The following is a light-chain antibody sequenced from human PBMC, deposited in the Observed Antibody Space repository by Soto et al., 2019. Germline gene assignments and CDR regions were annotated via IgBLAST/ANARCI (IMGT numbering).Light chain of an antibody. V-gene: IGKV1-5*03. CDR1: QTISSW. CDR3: QHYNSYSEA. CDR2: KAS. Sequence: DIQMTQSPSTLSGSVGDRVTITCRDSQTISSWLAWYQQKPGKAPKLLIYKASTLKSGFPSWFSGSGSGTEFTLTISSRQSDDFGTYYCQHYNSYSEAFGQGTKVDIK. J-gene: IGKJ1*01.